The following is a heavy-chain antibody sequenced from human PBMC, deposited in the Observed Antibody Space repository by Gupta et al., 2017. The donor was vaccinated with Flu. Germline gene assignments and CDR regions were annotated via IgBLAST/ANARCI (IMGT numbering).Heavy chain of an antibody. V-gene: IGHV1-2*04. J-gene: IGHJ5*02. Sequence: QVQLVQSGAEVKKPGASVKVSCKASGYTFTGYYMHWVRQAPGQGLEWMGWINPNSGGTNYAQKFQGWVTMTRDTSISTAYMELSRLRSDDTAVYYCARGGVYYDSSSTNWFDPWGQGTLVTASS. D-gene: IGHD3-22*01. CDR3: ARGGVYYDSSSTNWFDP. CDR2: INPNSGGT. CDR1: GYTFTGYY.